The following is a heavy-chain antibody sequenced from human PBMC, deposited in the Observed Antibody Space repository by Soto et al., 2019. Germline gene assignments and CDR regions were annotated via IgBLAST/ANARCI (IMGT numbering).Heavy chain of an antibody. CDR2: ISGSGGST. Sequence: PGGSLRLSCEASGFTFINYAMHWVRQAPGKGLEWVSAISGSGGSTYYADSVKGRFTISRDNSKNTLYLQMNSLRAEDTAVYYCAALGLHDYSNYFHNGDFDYWGQGTLVTVSS. V-gene: IGHV3-23*01. CDR1: GFTFINYA. CDR3: AALGLHDYSNYFHNGDFDY. J-gene: IGHJ4*02. D-gene: IGHD4-4*01.